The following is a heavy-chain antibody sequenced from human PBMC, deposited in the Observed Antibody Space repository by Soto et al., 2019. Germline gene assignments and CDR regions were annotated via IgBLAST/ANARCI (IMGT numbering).Heavy chain of an antibody. V-gene: IGHV4-30-2*01. Sequence: SETLSLTCAVSGDSITTGGHYWSWIRQPPGKGLEWIGYIYHSGSTFYNPSLKSRVTISEDRSKNHFSLQLTSVTAADTAVYYCAAGGGLPRYYWGQGTLVTVSS. CDR2: IYHSGST. CDR1: GDSITTGGHY. D-gene: IGHD5-12*01. CDR3: AAGGGLPRYY. J-gene: IGHJ4*02.